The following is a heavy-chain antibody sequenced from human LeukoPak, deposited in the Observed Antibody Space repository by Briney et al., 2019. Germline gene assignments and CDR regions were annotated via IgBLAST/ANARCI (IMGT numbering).Heavy chain of an antibody. Sequence: SETLSLTCTVSGDSISSYYWSWIRQPPGKGLEWIGYMYNSKTTNYNPSLKSRVTISLDTSKNQCSLKLSSVTAADTAVYYCARLGSGSASRLFDYWGQGTLVTVSS. CDR1: GDSISSYY. D-gene: IGHD3-22*01. CDR3: ARLGSGSASRLFDY. CDR2: MYNSKTT. V-gene: IGHV4-59*01. J-gene: IGHJ4*02.